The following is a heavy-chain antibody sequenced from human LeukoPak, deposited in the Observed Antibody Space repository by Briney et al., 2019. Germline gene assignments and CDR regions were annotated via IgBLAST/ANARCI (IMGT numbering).Heavy chain of an antibody. D-gene: IGHD2-8*01. V-gene: IGHV1-3*01. CDR2: INAGNGNT. Sequence: ASVKVSCKASGYTFTSYAMHWVRQAPGQRLEWMGWINAGNGNTKYPQKFQGRVTITRDTSASTAYMELSSLRSEDTAVYYCAGDRVYGPIQPPFDYWGQGTLVTVSS. J-gene: IGHJ4*02. CDR1: GYTFTSYA. CDR3: AGDRVYGPIQPPFDY.